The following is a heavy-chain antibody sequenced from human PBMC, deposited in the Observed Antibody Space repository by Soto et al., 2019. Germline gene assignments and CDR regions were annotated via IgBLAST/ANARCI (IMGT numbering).Heavy chain of an antibody. CDR1: GFSLSNARMG. D-gene: IGHD3-22*01. Sequence: QVTLKESGPVLVKPTETLTLTCTVSGFSLSNARMGVSWIRQPPGKALEWLAHILSSDEKSYNTSLKGRVTLSKDTSKSQVVLTMTYVDPVDTATYFCERMLAVNYYYYYVDVWGEGTTVTVSS. CDR2: ILSSDEK. V-gene: IGHV2-26*01. CDR3: ERMLAVNYYYYYVDV. J-gene: IGHJ6*03.